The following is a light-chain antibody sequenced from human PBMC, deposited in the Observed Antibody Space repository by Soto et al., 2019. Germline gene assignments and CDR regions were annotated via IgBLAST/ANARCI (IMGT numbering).Light chain of an antibody. CDR2: KVS. Sequence: QSALTQPASVSGSPRQSITISCTGTSSDVGDGDFVSSYQQRPGNAPKLMIYKVSNRPSGVSNRFSGSKSGNTASLTISGLQAEDEADYYCCSYTRSYTWVFGGGTKLTVL. CDR3: CSYTRSYTWV. J-gene: IGLJ3*02. V-gene: IGLV2-14*01. CDR1: SSDVGDGDF.